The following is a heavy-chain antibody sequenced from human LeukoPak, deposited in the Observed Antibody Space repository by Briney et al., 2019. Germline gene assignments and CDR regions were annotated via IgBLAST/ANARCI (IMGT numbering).Heavy chain of an antibody. CDR2: ISSSSSTI. CDR3: ARDNGFGESD. Sequence: PGGSLRLSCAASGFTFSSYSMNWVRQAPGKGLEWVSYISSSSSTIYYADSVKGRFTISRDNAKNSLYLQMNSLRAEDTAVYYCARDNGFGESDWGQGTLVTVSS. J-gene: IGHJ4*02. CDR1: GFTFSSYS. D-gene: IGHD3-10*01. V-gene: IGHV3-48*04.